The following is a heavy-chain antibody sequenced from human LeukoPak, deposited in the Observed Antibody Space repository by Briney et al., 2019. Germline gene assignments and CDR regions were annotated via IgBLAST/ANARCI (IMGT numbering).Heavy chain of an antibody. CDR2: ISYDGSNK. J-gene: IGHJ6*03. CDR3: ASPSNLGHDYYYYMDV. CDR1: GFTFDDYA. D-gene: IGHD1-1*01. V-gene: IGHV3-30*01. Sequence: PGGSLRLSCRTSGFTFDDYAMHWVRQAPGKGLEWVAVISYDGSNKYYADSVKGRFTISRDNSKNTLYLQMNSLRAEDTAVYYCASPSNLGHDYYYYMDVWGKGTTVTVSS.